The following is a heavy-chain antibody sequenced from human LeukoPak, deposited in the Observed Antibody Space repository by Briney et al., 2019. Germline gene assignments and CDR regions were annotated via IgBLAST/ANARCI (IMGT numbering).Heavy chain of an antibody. CDR1: GGSISGFY. D-gene: IGHD3-16*01. V-gene: IGHV4-59*03. Sequence: SETLSLTCAVSGGSISGFYWTWIRQPPGKGLEFIGQIHYSGSTDYNPSLKSRITMSVDTSKNQFFLSLNSVAAADTAVYYCAKFGLYYNMDVWGQGTTVTVSS. J-gene: IGHJ6*02. CDR3: AKFGLYYNMDV. CDR2: IHYSGST.